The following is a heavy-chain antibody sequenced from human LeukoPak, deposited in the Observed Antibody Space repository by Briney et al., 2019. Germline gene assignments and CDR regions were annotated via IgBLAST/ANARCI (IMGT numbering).Heavy chain of an antibody. V-gene: IGHV3-30-3*01. CDR1: GFTFSSYA. D-gene: IGHD6-6*01. J-gene: IGHJ4*02. Sequence: GRSLRLSCAASGFTFSSYAMHWVRQAPGKGLEWVAVISYDGSNKYYADSVKGRFTISRDNSKNSLYLQMNSLRAEDTAVYYCAREGLAARPLDYWGQGTLVTVSS. CDR2: ISYDGSNK. CDR3: AREGLAARPLDY.